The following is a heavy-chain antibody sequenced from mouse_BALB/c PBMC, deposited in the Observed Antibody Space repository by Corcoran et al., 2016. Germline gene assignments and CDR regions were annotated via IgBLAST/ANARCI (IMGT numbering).Heavy chain of an antibody. Sequence: QIQLAQSGPALKKPGETVKISCKASGYTFTNYGMNWVKQSPGKGLKWMGWINTYTGEPTYADDFKGRFAFSFETSASTAYLQINNLKNEDMATYFCARAPLAYYAMDYWGQGPSVTVSS. CDR2: INTYTGEP. J-gene: IGHJ4*01. V-gene: IGHV9-1*02. CDR3: ARAPLAYYAMDY. CDR1: GYTFTNYG.